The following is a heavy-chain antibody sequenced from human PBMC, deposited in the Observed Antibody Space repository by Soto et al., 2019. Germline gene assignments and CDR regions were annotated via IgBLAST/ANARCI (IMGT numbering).Heavy chain of an antibody. CDR3: ARAGYDFWSGYLPFDY. CDR2: IYYSGST. J-gene: IGHJ4*02. CDR1: GGSISSYS. V-gene: IGHV4-59*01. Sequence: ETLSLTCTVSGGSISSYSWSWIRQPPGKGLEWIGYIYYSGSTNYNPSLKSRVTISVDTSKNQFSLKLSSVTAADTAVYYCARAGYDFWSGYLPFDYWGQGTLVTVSS. D-gene: IGHD3-3*01.